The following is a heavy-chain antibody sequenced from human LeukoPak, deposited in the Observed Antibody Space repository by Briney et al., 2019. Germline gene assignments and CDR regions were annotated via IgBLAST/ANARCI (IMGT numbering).Heavy chain of an antibody. J-gene: IGHJ4*02. D-gene: IGHD6-6*01. Sequence: GGSLRLSCAASGFTFSSYEMNWVRQAPGKGLEWVSYISSSGSTIYYADSVKGRLTISRDNAKESLYLQMNSLRAEDTAVYYCARIGYSSSSFDFWGQGTLVTVSS. V-gene: IGHV3-48*03. CDR2: ISSSGSTI. CDR3: ARIGYSSSSFDF. CDR1: GFTFSSYE.